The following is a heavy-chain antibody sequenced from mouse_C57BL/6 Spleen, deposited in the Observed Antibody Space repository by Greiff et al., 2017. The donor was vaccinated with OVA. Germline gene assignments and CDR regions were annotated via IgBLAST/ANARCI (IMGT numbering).Heavy chain of an antibody. CDR2: IYPGSGST. CDR3: ARSEKEDIYYDYEEAMDY. CDR1: GYTFTSYW. D-gene: IGHD2-4*01. V-gene: IGHV1-55*01. Sequence: QVQLQQPGAELVKPGASVKMSCKASGYTFTSYWITWVKQRPGQGLEWIGDIYPGSGSTNYNEKFKSKATLTVDTSSSTAYMQLSSLTSEDSAVYYCARSEKEDIYYDYEEAMDYWGQGTSVTVSS. J-gene: IGHJ4*01.